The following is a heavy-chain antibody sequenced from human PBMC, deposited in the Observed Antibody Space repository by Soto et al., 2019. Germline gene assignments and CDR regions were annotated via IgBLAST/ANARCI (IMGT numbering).Heavy chain of an antibody. Sequence: GGSLRLSCAASGFTFSSYWMSWVRQAPGKGLEWVANIKQDGSEKYYVDSVKGRFTISRDNAKNSLYLQMNSLRAEDTAVYYCARGPAMRDYYDSSGYLDAFDIWGQGTMVTVSS. CDR3: ARGPAMRDYYDSSGYLDAFDI. D-gene: IGHD3-22*01. CDR1: GFTFSSYW. V-gene: IGHV3-7*05. J-gene: IGHJ3*02. CDR2: IKQDGSEK.